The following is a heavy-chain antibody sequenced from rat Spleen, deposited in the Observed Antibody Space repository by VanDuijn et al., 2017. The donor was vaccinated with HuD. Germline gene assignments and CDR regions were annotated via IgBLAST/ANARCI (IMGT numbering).Heavy chain of an antibody. CDR3: ARRHYGYTDYFDY. V-gene: IGHV5-46*01. J-gene: IGHJ2*01. CDR1: GFIFSSFP. CDR2: ISSDGRRN. D-gene: IGHD1-9*01. Sequence: EVQLVESGGGLVQPGRSMKLSCAASGFIFSSFPMAWVRQAPTKGLEWVATISSDGRRNYYRDSVKGRFTISRDNAKSSLYLQMDSLRSEDTATYYCARRHYGYTDYFDYWGQGVMVTVSS.